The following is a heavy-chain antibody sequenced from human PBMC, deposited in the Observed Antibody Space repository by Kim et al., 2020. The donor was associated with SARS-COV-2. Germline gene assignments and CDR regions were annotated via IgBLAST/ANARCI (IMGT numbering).Heavy chain of an antibody. J-gene: IGHJ6*02. D-gene: IGHD3-3*01. CDR1: GFTFSSYW. V-gene: IGHV3-7*03. CDR2: IKQDGSEK. Sequence: GGSLRLSCAASGFTFSSYWMSWVRQAPGKGLEWVANIKQDGSEKYYVDSVKGRFTISRDNAKNSLYLQMNSLRAEDTAVYYCARVSPPVYYDFWSGYYQYYYYGMDVWGQGTTVTVSS. CDR3: ARVSPPVYYDFWSGYYQYYYYGMDV.